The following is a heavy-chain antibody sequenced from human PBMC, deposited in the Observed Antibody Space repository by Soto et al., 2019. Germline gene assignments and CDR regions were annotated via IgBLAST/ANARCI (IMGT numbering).Heavy chain of an antibody. CDR2: IYWDDDK. CDR3: AHKGGGDRILDY. CDR1: GFSLSTRGVG. J-gene: IGHJ4*02. D-gene: IGHD3-16*01. Sequence: QITLKESGPTLVKPTQTLTLTCTFSGFSLSTRGVGVGWIRQPPGKALEWLAIIYWDDDKRYSPSLKSRLTIPQDTSKNPVGLTMTKMDPVDTATYSCAHKGGGDRILDYWGQGTLVTVSS. V-gene: IGHV2-5*02.